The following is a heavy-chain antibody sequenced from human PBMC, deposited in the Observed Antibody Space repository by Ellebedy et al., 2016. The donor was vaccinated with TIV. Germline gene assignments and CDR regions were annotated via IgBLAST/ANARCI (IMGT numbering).Heavy chain of an antibody. CDR2: IIPILGIA. CDR1: GGTFSSYA. CDR3: ARPDDKYYYDSSGYHPGGAYYYYGMDV. V-gene: IGHV1-69*04. Sequence: SVKVSXKASGGTFSSYAISWVRQAPGQGLEWMGRIIPILGIANYAQKFQGRVTITADKSTSTAYMELSSLRSEDTAVYYCARPDDKYYYDSSGYHPGGAYYYYGMDVWGQGTTVTVSS. D-gene: IGHD3-22*01. J-gene: IGHJ6*02.